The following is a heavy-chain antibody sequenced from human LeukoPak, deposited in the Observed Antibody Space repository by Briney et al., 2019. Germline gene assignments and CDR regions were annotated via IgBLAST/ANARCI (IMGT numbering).Heavy chain of an antibody. V-gene: IGHV4-39*01. CDR1: GGSISSSSYY. J-gene: IGHJ3*02. CDR2: IYYSGST. Sequence: PSETLSLTCTVSGGSISSSSYYWGWIRQPPGKGLEWIGSIYYSGSTYYNPSLKSRVTISVDTSKNQFSLKLSSVTAADTAVYYCARHYYCGGDCSTLGAFDIWGQGTMVTVSS. CDR3: ARHYYCGGDCSTLGAFDI. D-gene: IGHD2-21*01.